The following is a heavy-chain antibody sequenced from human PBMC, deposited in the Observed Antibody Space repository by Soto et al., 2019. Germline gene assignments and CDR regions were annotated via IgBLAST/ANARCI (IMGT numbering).Heavy chain of an antibody. CDR1: GYTFTGYY. CDR2: INPNSGGT. V-gene: IGHV1-2*02. J-gene: IGHJ5*02. Sequence: ASVKVSCKASGYTFTGYYMHWVRQAPGQGLEWMGWINPNSGGTNYAQKFQGRVTMTRDTSISTAYMELSRLRSDDTAVYYCARDKATVTTYDPRFSRPQGFDPWGQGTLVTVSS. CDR3: ARDKATVTTYDPRFSRPQGFDP. D-gene: IGHD4-17*01.